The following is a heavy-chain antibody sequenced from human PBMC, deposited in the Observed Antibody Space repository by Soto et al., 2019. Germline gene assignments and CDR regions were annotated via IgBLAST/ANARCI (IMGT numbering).Heavy chain of an antibody. J-gene: IGHJ6*02. D-gene: IGHD3-22*01. CDR2: INAGNGNT. Sequence: GASVKVSCKASGYTFTSYAMHWVRQAPGQRLEWMGWINAGNGNTKYSQKFQGRVTITRDTSASTAYMELSSLRSEDTAVYYCARSRLRYDSSGYYYYGMDVWGQGTTVTVSS. V-gene: IGHV1-3*01. CDR1: GYTFTSYA. CDR3: ARSRLRYDSSGYYYYGMDV.